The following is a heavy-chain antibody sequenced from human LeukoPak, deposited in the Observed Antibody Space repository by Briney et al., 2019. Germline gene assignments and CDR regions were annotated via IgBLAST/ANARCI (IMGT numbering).Heavy chain of an antibody. CDR1: GYTFTSYD. CDR2: MNPNSGNT. J-gene: IGHJ3*02. Sequence: ASVKVSCKASGYTFTSYDINWVRQAPGQGLEWMAWMNPNSGNTGYAQKFQGRFTMTRNTSITTAYMELSSLRSDDTAVYYCARDSVSVLLWFGELLYPGGDAAFDIWGQGTMATVSS. V-gene: IGHV1-8*01. D-gene: IGHD3-10*01. CDR3: ARDSVSVLLWFGELLYPGGDAAFDI.